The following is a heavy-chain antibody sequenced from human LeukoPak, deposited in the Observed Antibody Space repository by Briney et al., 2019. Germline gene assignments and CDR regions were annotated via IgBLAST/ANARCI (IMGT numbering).Heavy chain of an antibody. V-gene: IGHV1-2*02. CDR3: ARAHSLSAMAGYYYYYMVV. Sequence: APVKVSCKASRYTFTRYYMHWVRQAPGQELEWMGWSNPIRGGTNSAQKFQGRGTMTRDTSITTAYMELSRLRSDDTAVYYCARAHSLSAMAGYYYYYMVVWGKGTTVSISS. CDR2: SNPIRGGT. D-gene: IGHD5-18*01. J-gene: IGHJ6*03. CDR1: RYTFTRYY.